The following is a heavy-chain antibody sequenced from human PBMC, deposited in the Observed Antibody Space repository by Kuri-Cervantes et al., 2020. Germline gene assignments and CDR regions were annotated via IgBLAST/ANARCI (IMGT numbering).Heavy chain of an antibody. CDR3: ARGTTIFGVVIIPFDY. CDR1: GFTFSSYW. V-gene: IGHV3-7*01. CDR2: IKQDGSEK. D-gene: IGHD3-3*01. Sequence: GGSLRLSCAASGFTFSSYWMSWVRQAPGKGLEWVANIKQDGSEKYYVDSVKGRFTISRDNAKNSLYLQMNSLRAEDTAVYYCARGTTIFGVVIIPFDYWGQGALVTVSS. J-gene: IGHJ4*02.